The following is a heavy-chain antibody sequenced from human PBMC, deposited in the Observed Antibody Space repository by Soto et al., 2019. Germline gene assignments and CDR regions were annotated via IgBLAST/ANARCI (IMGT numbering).Heavy chain of an antibody. V-gene: IGHV2-5*02. J-gene: IGHJ4*02. CDR3: AHRVLRTVFGLVTTTAIYFDF. Sequence: QITLNESGPTVVRPTETLTLTCRFSGFSLTTSGVGVGWIRQSPGKAPAGLALTYWDDDKRYSASLKSRLTITKDTSKNQVVLTVSDLDPTDTATYYCAHRVLRTVFGLVTTTAIYFDFWGQGTPVAVSS. CDR2: TYWDDDK. CDR1: GFSLTTSGVG. D-gene: IGHD3-3*01.